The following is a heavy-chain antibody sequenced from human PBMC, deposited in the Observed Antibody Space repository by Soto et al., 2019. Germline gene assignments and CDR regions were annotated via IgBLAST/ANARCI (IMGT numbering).Heavy chain of an antibody. Sequence: QPGGSLRLSCPASGFTFSSYGMHWVRQAPGKGLEWVAVISYDGSNKYYADSVKGRFTISRDNSKNTLYLQMNSLRAEDTAVYYCAKVIVQLLSYYYGMDVWGQGTTVTVSS. CDR3: AKVIVQLLSYYYGMDV. CDR1: GFTFSSYG. D-gene: IGHD2-2*01. CDR2: ISYDGSNK. V-gene: IGHV3-30*18. J-gene: IGHJ6*02.